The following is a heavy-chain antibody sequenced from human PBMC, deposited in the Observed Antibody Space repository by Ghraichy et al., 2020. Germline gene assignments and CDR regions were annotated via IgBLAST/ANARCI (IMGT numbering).Heavy chain of an antibody. CDR3: AKDNPVLHY. J-gene: IGHJ4*02. V-gene: IGHV3-30*02. CDR2: TSHDGSKV. Sequence: GGSLRLSCAASGFIFRDSGMHWARQAPGKGLEWLAYTSHDGSKVFYSPSVKGRFTISRDIPNNRAHLQMNSLRPEDTAVYYCAKDNPVLHYWGQGTPVTVSS. CDR1: GFIFRDSG.